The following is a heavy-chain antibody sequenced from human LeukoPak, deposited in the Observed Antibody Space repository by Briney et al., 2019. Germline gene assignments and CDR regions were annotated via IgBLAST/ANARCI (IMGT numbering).Heavy chain of an antibody. J-gene: IGHJ4*02. Sequence: ASVKVSCKASGYTFTSYAMHWVRQAPGQRLEWMGWINAGNGNTKYSQKFQGRVTITRGTSASTAYMELSSLRSEDTAVYYCARSEAAAGNFGYFDYWGQGTLVTVSS. D-gene: IGHD6-13*01. V-gene: IGHV1-3*01. CDR2: INAGNGNT. CDR1: GYTFTSYA. CDR3: ARSEAAAGNFGYFDY.